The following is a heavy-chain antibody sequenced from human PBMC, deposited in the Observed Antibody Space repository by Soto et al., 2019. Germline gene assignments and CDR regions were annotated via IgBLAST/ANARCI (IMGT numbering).Heavy chain of an antibody. CDR3: ARETRYSYGYNNYFDY. CDR1: GFTFSSYG. J-gene: IGHJ4*02. CDR2: IWYDGSNK. Sequence: GSLRLSCAASGFTFSSYGMHWVRQAPGKGLEWVAVIWYDGSNKYYADSVKGRFTISRDNSKNTLYLQMNSLRAEDTAVYYCARETRYSYGYNNYFDYWGQGTLVTVSS. D-gene: IGHD5-18*01. V-gene: IGHV3-33*01.